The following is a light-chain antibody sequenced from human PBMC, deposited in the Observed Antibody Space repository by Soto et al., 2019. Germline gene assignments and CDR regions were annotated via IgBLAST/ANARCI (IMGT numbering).Light chain of an antibody. Sequence: EIVMTQSPATLAVSPGDTATLSCRASQSLSDNLAWYQQKPGQAPRLLIFRASTRAKGVPARFSGRGSGTEFTLTISGLQSEDFAVYYCKQYNNWPLTFGGGTKVDIK. CDR1: QSLSDN. CDR3: KQYNNWPLT. J-gene: IGKJ4*01. V-gene: IGKV3-15*01. CDR2: RAS.